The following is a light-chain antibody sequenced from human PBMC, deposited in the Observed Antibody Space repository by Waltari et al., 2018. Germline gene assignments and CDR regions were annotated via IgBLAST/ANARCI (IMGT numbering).Light chain of an antibody. CDR3: SSYPRTGTWL. CDR2: DVT. CDR1: SSDSVAYDF. V-gene: IGLV2-14*03. Sequence: QSALTQPASVSGSPGQSVTISCTGTSSDSVAYDFVSWYQQHPGKAPKLIIFDVTTPPSGVSNRFSGSKSGSTASLTISGLQAEDEADYFCSSYPRTGTWLFGGGTKLTVL. J-gene: IGLJ3*02.